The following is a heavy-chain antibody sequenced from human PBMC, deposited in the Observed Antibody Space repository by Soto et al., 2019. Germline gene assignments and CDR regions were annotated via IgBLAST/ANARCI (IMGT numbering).Heavy chain of an antibody. D-gene: IGHD6-13*01. CDR1: GFTFSSYA. J-gene: IGHJ4*02. V-gene: IGHV3-30-3*01. CDR2: ISYDGSNK. Sequence: GGSLRLSCAASGFTFSSYAMHWVRQAPGKGLEWVAVISYDGSNKYYADSVKGRFTISRDNSKNTLYLQMNSLRAEDTAVYYCASLASSWFFDYWGQGTLVTVSS. CDR3: ASLASSWFFDY.